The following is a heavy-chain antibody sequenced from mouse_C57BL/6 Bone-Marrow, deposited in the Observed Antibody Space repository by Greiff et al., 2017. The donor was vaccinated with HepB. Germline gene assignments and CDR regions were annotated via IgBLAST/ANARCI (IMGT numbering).Heavy chain of an antibody. V-gene: IGHV5-15*01. Sequence: EVQLQESGGGLVQPGGSLKLSCAASGFTFSDYGMAWVRQAPRKGPEWVAFISNLAYSIYYADTVTGRFTISRENAKNTLYLGMSSLRSEDTAMYYCARHSLWYFDVWGTGTTVTVSS. CDR1: GFTFSDYG. CDR3: ARHSLWYFDV. J-gene: IGHJ1*03. D-gene: IGHD6-1*01. CDR2: ISNLAYSI.